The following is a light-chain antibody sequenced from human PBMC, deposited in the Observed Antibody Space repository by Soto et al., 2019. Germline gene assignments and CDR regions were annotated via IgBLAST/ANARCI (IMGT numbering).Light chain of an antibody. CDR2: GTS. V-gene: IGKV3-15*01. CDR3: QQRSKCPT. Sequence: EIVMTQSPFTLSVSAGERTTLSCRASQNISRSLAWYQQKPGQGPSLLIYGTSTRAGGVPARFSGGGSGTEFTLTITSLQSEDFAVYYCQQRSKCPTFGQGTELEIK. CDR1: QNISRS. J-gene: IGKJ5*01.